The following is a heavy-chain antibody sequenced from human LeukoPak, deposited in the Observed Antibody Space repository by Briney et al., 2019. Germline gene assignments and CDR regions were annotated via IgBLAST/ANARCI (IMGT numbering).Heavy chain of an antibody. J-gene: IGHJ5*02. V-gene: IGHV4-39*01. CDR3: ARHEYSGSYYGLSWFDP. CDR2: IYYSGST. Sequence: PSETLSLTCTVSGGSISSSGYYWGWIRQPPGKRLEWIAIIYYSGSTYYNPSLKSRVTISVDTSKNQLSLKLSSLTAADTAVYYCARHEYSGSYYGLSWFDPWGQGTLVTVSS. D-gene: IGHD1-26*01. CDR1: GGSISSSGYY.